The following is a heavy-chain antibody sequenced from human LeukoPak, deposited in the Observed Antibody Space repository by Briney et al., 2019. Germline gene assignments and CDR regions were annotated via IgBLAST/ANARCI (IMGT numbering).Heavy chain of an antibody. CDR1: GFTFSSYV. CDR3: AKMDVSGAIYYFDY. J-gene: IGHJ4*02. CDR2: ISANGGNT. Sequence: GGSLRLSCAASGFTFSSYVINWVRQAPGKGLVWVSGISANGGNTYYADSVRGRFTISRDNSRNMMYLQMNSLRADDTAVYYCAKMDVSGAIYYFDYWGQGTLVTVSS. D-gene: IGHD1-26*01. V-gene: IGHV3-23*01.